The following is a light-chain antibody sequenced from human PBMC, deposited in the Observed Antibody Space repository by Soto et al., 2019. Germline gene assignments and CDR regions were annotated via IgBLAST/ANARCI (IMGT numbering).Light chain of an antibody. V-gene: IGKV1-39*01. CDR3: QQGYSPLLT. CDR1: QSIASS. CDR2: GTS. J-gene: IGKJ4*01. Sequence: DIQMTQSPSSLSASVGDRVTITCRASQSIASSLNWLQLKPGKAPKVLLYGTSTLQSGVPSRFIGSGSGSHFTLTISSLQPEDSAVYYCQQGYSPLLTFGGGTRVEIK.